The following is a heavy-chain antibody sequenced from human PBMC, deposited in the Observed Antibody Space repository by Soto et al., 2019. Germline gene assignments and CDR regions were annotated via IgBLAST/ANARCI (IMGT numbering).Heavy chain of an antibody. CDR3: ARDVLYSTSRIDS. J-gene: IGHJ4*02. Sequence: QVQLQESGPGLVKPSQTLSLTCTVSGGSISSGVYYWSWIRQPPGKGLEWIGYIYYSGSTYYTPSLKRRVTISIDTSKNQFSLKLSSVTAADTAVYYCARDVLYSTSRIDSWGQGTLVTISS. CDR1: GGSISSGVYY. CDR2: IYYSGST. D-gene: IGHD6-6*01. V-gene: IGHV4-30-4*01.